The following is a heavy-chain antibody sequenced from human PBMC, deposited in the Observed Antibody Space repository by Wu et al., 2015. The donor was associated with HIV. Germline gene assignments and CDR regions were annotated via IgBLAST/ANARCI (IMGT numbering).Heavy chain of an antibody. CDR3: ARDVIMYSSSWYYFDY. D-gene: IGHD6-13*01. CDR2: INPSGGST. CDR1: GYTFTSYY. J-gene: IGHJ4*02. V-gene: IGHV1-46*03. Sequence: QVQLVQSGAEVKKPGASVKVSCKASGYTFTSYYMHWVRQAPGQGLEWMGIINPSGGSTSYAQKFQGRVTMTRDTSTSTVYMELSSLRSEDTAVYYCARDVIMYSSSWYYFDYWGQGTLVTVSS.